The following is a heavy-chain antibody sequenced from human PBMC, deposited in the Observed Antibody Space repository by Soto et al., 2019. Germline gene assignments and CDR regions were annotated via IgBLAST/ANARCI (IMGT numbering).Heavy chain of an antibody. Sequence: QLQLQESGPGLVKPSETLSLTCTVSGGSISSSSYYWGWIRQPPGKGLEWIGRIYYSGSTYYNPSLKSRVTIPVATSENQFSLKLSSVTAADPAVYYCATTTVTSLRFDPWGQGTLVTVSS. CDR3: ATTTVTSLRFDP. CDR2: IYYSGST. J-gene: IGHJ5*02. CDR1: GGSISSSSYY. V-gene: IGHV4-39*01. D-gene: IGHD4-17*01.